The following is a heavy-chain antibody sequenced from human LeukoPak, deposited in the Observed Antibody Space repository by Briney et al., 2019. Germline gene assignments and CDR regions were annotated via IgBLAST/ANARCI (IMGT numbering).Heavy chain of an antibody. Sequence: GGSLRLSCAASGFTFSSYWMSWVRQAPGKGLEWVANIKQDGSEKYYVDSVKGRFTISRDNAKNSLYLQMNSLRAEDTAVYYCAREGEKVGATGFDYWGQGTLVTVSS. CDR1: GFTFSSYW. J-gene: IGHJ4*02. D-gene: IGHD1-26*01. CDR2: IKQDGSEK. V-gene: IGHV3-7*01. CDR3: AREGEKVGATGFDY.